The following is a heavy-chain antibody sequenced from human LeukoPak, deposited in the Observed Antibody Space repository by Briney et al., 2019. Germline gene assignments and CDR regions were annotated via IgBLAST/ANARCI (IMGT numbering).Heavy chain of an antibody. Sequence: GGSLRLSCAASGFTFSSYWMHWVRQAPGKGLVWVSRINSDGSSTSYADSVKGRFTISRDNAKNTLYLQMNSLRAEDTAVYYCARGVEIESWELPTDYFDYWGQGTLVTVSS. CDR3: ARGVEIESWELPTDYFDY. D-gene: IGHD1-26*01. J-gene: IGHJ4*02. CDR2: INSDGSST. CDR1: GFTFSSYW. V-gene: IGHV3-74*01.